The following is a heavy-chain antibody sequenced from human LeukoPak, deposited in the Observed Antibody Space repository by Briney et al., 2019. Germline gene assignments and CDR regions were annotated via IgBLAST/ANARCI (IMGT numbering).Heavy chain of an antibody. D-gene: IGHD3-10*01. CDR3: ARGSLSDHGSGSYYSAGMDV. CDR1: AGSFSDYY. J-gene: IGHJ6*04. V-gene: IGHV4-34*01. CDR2: INHSGSA. Sequence: SETLSLTCAAYAGSFSDYYWGWIRQPPGKGLEWIWEINHSGSANYNPSLKSRVTISVGTSKTQFSLKLSSVTAADTSVYYCARGSLSDHGSGSYYSAGMDVWGKGTTVTVSS.